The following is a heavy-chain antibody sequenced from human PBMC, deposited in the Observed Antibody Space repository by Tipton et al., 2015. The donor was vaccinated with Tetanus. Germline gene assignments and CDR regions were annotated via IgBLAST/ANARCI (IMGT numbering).Heavy chain of an antibody. V-gene: IGHV4-30-2*01. J-gene: IGHJ4*02. Sequence: TLSLTCAVSGGLITTGGYSWGWIRQTPGQGLEWIGYIYQTDSTYYNPSLRSRLTTSISRSKNQFSLKLTSVTAADTAVYYCVRGRGLGAYSFGFEYWGQGAQVTVSS. CDR3: VRGRGLGAYSFGFEY. CDR1: GGLITTGGYS. D-gene: IGHD5-18*01. CDR2: IYQTDST.